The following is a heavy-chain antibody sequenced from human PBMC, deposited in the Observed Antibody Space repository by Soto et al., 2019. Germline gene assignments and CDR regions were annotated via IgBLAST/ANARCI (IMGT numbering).Heavy chain of an antibody. V-gene: IGHV4-34*01. J-gene: IGHJ3*02. Sequence: SETLSLTCAVYGGSFSGYYWSWIRQPPGKGLEWIGEINHSGSTNYNPSLKSRVTISVDTSKNQFSLKLSSVTAADTAVYYCARGGSKVWVAARPRRSGDAFDIWGQGTMVTVSS. D-gene: IGHD6-6*01. CDR1: GGSFSGYY. CDR3: ARGGSKVWVAARPRRSGDAFDI. CDR2: INHSGST.